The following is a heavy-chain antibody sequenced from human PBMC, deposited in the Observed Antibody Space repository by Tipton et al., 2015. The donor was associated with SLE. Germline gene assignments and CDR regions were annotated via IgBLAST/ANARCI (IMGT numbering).Heavy chain of an antibody. V-gene: IGHV4-39*01. Sequence: LRLSCTVSGGTISRTSDFWGWIRQPPGKGMEWIGEINHSGSTNYNPSLKSRVTISVDTSKNQFSLKLSSVTAADTAVYYCARHEAAAAVDYWGQGTLVTVSS. D-gene: IGHD6-13*01. CDR2: INHSGST. J-gene: IGHJ4*02. CDR3: ARHEAAAAVDY. CDR1: GGTISRTSDF.